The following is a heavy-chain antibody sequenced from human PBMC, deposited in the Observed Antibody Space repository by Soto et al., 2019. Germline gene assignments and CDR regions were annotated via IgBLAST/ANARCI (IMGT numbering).Heavy chain of an antibody. Sequence: EVQLSESGGGLAQPGGSLRLSCAASGFTFSSFAMSWVRQAPGKGLEWVSVISGGGGLTYYADYVKGRLSISRDNSKNEVYLQMISLRAEDTAVYYCAKGSGVVQVTMRYDYWGQGTLLTVSS. CDR2: ISGGGGLT. D-gene: IGHD2-2*01. CDR3: AKGSGVVQVTMRYDY. CDR1: GFTFSSFA. V-gene: IGHV3-23*01. J-gene: IGHJ4*02.